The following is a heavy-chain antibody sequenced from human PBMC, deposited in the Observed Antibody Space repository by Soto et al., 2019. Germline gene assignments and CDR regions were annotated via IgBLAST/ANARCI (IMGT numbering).Heavy chain of an antibody. V-gene: IGHV6-1*01. CDR3: ARERYCSSTSCYTYYYYGMDV. Sequence: PSQTLSLTCAISGDSVSSNSAAWNWIRQSPSRGPEWLGRTYYRSKWYNDYAVSVKSRITINPDTSKNQFSLQLNSVTPEDTAVYYCARERYCSSTSCYTYYYYGMDVWGQGTTVTVSS. CDR1: GDSVSSNSAA. CDR2: TYYRSKWYN. J-gene: IGHJ6*02. D-gene: IGHD2-2*02.